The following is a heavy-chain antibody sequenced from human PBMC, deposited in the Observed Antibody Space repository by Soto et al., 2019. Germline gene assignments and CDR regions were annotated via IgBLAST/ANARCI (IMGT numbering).Heavy chain of an antibody. Sequence: GESLKIPCSGAGYSFTIYWIGWVRQMPGKGLEVMGIIYPGDSDTRYSPSFQGQVTISADKSISTAYLQWSSLKASDTAMYYCARHRWYCSGGSCRATYYYGMDVWGQGTTVTVSS. CDR2: IYPGDSDT. D-gene: IGHD2-15*01. J-gene: IGHJ6*02. CDR3: ARHRWYCSGGSCRATYYYGMDV. CDR1: GYSFTIYW. V-gene: IGHV5-51*01.